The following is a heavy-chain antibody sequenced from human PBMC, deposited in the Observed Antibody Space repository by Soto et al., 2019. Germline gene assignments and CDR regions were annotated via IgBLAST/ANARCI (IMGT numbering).Heavy chain of an antibody. J-gene: IGHJ5*02. CDR2: ISSSSSYI. CDR3: ARDGYTMVRGVVFNWFDP. Sequence: EVQLVESGGGLVKPGGSLRLSCAASGFTFSSYSMSWVRQAPGKGLEWVSSISSSSSYIYYADSVKGRFTISRDNAKNSLYLQMNSLRAEDTAVYYCARDGYTMVRGVVFNWFDPWGQGTLVTVSS. V-gene: IGHV3-21*01. D-gene: IGHD3-10*01. CDR1: GFTFSSYS.